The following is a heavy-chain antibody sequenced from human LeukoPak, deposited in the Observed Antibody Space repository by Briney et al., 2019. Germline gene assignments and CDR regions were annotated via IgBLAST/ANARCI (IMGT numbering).Heavy chain of an antibody. CDR2: IYYSVST. CDR3: ARLTYGYFDY. CDR1: GGSISSSSSY. D-gene: IGHD3-10*01. J-gene: IGHJ4*02. V-gene: IGHV4-39*01. Sequence: SETLSLTCTVSGGSISSSSSYWGWIRQPPGKWLEWIGSIYYSVSTYYNPSLKSRVTISVDTSKNQFSLKLSSVTAADTAVYYCARLTYGYFDYWGQGTLVTVSS.